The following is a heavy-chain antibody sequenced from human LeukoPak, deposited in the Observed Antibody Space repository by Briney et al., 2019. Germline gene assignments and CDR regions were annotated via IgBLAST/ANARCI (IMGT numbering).Heavy chain of an antibody. Sequence: TGGSLRLSCAASGFTFSSYAMHWVRQAPGKGLEWVAVISYDGSNKYYADSVKGRFTISRDNSKNTLYLQMNSLRAEDTAVYYCARGPDYYDNFDYWGQGTLVTVSS. D-gene: IGHD3-22*01. V-gene: IGHV3-30-3*01. J-gene: IGHJ4*02. CDR2: ISYDGSNK. CDR3: ARGPDYYDNFDY. CDR1: GFTFSSYA.